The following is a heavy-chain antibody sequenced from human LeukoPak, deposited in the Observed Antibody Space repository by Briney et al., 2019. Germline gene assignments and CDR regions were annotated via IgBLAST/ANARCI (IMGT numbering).Heavy chain of an antibody. Sequence: ASVKLSRKAAGYTFTRYYMHSVRQAPGQGLEWLGWIKPNSGGTNYAQKFQGRVTMTRDTSISTAYMELIRLRSDDTAVYYCARDPAYYYDSSGSFDNWGQGTLVTVSS. CDR2: IKPNSGGT. CDR3: ARDPAYYYDSSGSFDN. J-gene: IGHJ4*02. D-gene: IGHD3-22*01. V-gene: IGHV1-2*02. CDR1: GYTFTRYY.